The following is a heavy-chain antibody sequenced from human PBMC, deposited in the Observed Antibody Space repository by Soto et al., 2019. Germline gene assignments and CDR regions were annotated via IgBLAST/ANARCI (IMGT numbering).Heavy chain of an antibody. J-gene: IGHJ4*02. Sequence: EVQLLESGGGLVQPGGSLRLSCAASGFTFSTYAMNWVRQAPGKGLEWVSGISGSGDSTYYADSVKGRFTVSRDNYKXXXXXXXXXXXXXXXXXXXXXXXXXXXXXFDYWGQGTLVTVSS. CDR3: XXXXXXXXXFDY. V-gene: IGHV3-23*01. CDR2: ISGSGDST. CDR1: GFTFSTYA.